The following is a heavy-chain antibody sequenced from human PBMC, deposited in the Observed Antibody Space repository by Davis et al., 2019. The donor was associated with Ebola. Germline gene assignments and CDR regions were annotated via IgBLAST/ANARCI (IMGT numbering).Heavy chain of an antibody. V-gene: IGHV1-2*02. Sequence: ASVPVSCKASGYTFTGYYMHWVRQAPGQGLEWMGWINPNSGGTNYAQKFQGRVTMTRDTSISTAYMGLSRLRSDDTAVYYCAGEVGRGLSYFDYWGQGTLVTVSS. CDR1: GYTFTGYY. J-gene: IGHJ4*02. D-gene: IGHD1-26*01. CDR3: AGEVGRGLSYFDY. CDR2: INPNSGGT.